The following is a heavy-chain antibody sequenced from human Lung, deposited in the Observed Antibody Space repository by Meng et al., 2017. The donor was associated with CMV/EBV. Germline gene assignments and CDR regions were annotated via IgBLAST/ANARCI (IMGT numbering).Heavy chain of an antibody. V-gene: IGHV1-18*01. CDR1: DYTFSSYG. CDR3: ARDRAMGSSWFDP. J-gene: IGHJ5*02. Sequence: ASXXVSXKASDYTFSSYGISWVRQAPGQGLEWMGWISGYNGNTNYAQRLQGRVTMTTDTSTSIAYMELRSLRFDDTAVYYCARDRAMGSSWFDPWGQGTRVTVSS. D-gene: IGHD2-2*01. CDR2: ISGYNGNT.